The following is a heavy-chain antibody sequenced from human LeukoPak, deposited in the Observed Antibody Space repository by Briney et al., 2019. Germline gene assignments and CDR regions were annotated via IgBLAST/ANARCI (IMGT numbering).Heavy chain of an antibody. D-gene: IGHD5-12*01. V-gene: IGHV4-59*12. J-gene: IGHJ6*02. Sequence: SETLSLTCTVSGGSISNYFWSWIRQPPGKGLQWIGYIYYTGSTNYDPSLKSRVTISVDTSKNQFSLKLSSVTAADTAVYYCARLVEMATIFSYYYGMDVWGQGTTVTVSS. CDR3: ARLVEMATIFSYYYGMDV. CDR2: IYYTGST. CDR1: GGSISNYF.